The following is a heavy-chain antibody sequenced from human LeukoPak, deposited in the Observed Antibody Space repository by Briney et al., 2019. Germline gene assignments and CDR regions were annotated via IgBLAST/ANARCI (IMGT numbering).Heavy chain of an antibody. J-gene: IGHJ1*01. CDR1: GFTFTSSA. D-gene: IGHD2-21*01. CDR2: IVVGSGNT. Sequence: SVKVSCKASGFTFTSSAVQWVRQARGQRLEWIGWIVVGSGNTNYAQKFQERITITRDMSTSTAYMELSSLRSEDTAVYYCAAEATGLLCFLHWGQGTLVTVSS. CDR3: AAEATGLLCFLH. V-gene: IGHV1-58*01.